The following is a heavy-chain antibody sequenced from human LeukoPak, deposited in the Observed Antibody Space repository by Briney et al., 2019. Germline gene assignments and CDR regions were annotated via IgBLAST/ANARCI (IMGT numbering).Heavy chain of an antibody. CDR3: ARGYYDILTGYLNWFDP. CDR1: GYTFTGYY. J-gene: IGHJ5*02. Sequence: ASVKVSCKASGYTFTGYYMHWVRQAPGQGLEWMGWINPNSGGTNYAQKFQGWVTMTRDTSINTAYMELSRLRSDDTAVYYCARGYYDILTGYLNWFDPWGQGTLVTVSS. V-gene: IGHV1-2*04. CDR2: INPNSGGT. D-gene: IGHD3-9*01.